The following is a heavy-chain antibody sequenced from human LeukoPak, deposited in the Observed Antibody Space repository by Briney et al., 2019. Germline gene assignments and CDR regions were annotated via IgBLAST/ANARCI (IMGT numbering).Heavy chain of an antibody. D-gene: IGHD3-22*01. CDR3: ARWEGNGYYFDY. J-gene: IGHJ4*02. V-gene: IGHV3-7*01. CDR1: GFTFSSFW. Sequence: GGSLRLSCAASGFTFSSFWMSWVRQAPGKGLEWVANIKQDGSEEYYVDSVKGRFTISRDNGKNSLCLQMNSLRAEDTAVYYCARWEGNGYYFDYRGQGTLVTVSS. CDR2: IKQDGSEE.